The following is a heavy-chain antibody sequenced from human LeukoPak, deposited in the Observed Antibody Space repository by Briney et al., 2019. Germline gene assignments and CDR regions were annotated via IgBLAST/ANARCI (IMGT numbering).Heavy chain of an antibody. CDR3: AKLVSSGWYYDD. J-gene: IGHJ4*02. D-gene: IGHD6-19*01. CDR2: IYYSGSN. Sequence: WETLSLTCTVSGGSISSNYWSWIRQPPGKGLESMGYIYYSGSNNYYASFKSRVIMSADTYKNQISLKVSSVTAADTAVYDCAKLVSSGWYYDDWGQGTLVTVSS. CDR1: GGSISSNY. V-gene: IGHV4-59*08.